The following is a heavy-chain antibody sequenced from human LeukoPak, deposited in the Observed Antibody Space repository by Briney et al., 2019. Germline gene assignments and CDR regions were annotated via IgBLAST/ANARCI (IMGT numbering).Heavy chain of an antibody. V-gene: IGHV4-4*07. CDR3: AKEIERTPGGGFDY. J-gene: IGHJ4*02. Sequence: SETLSLTCTVSGGSISSYYWSWIRQPAGKGLEWIGRIYTSGSTNYNPSLKSRVTMSVDTSKNQFSLKLSSVTAADTAVYYCAKEIERTPGGGFDYWGQGTLVTVSS. CDR1: GGSISSYY. CDR2: IYTSGST. D-gene: IGHD3-16*01.